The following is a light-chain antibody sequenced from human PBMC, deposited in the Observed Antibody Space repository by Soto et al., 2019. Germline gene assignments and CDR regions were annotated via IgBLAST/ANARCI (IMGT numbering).Light chain of an antibody. CDR3: QQYGDSPLT. J-gene: IGKJ1*01. Sequence: EILLTQSPGTLSLSPGERATLSCRASQTVSSSYLAWYQQKPGQAPRLLIYGASTRAAGIPDRFSGSGSGTDFTLTISRLEPEDFAVYYCQQYGDSPLTFGQGTKVDIK. CDR1: QTVSSSY. CDR2: GAS. V-gene: IGKV3-20*01.